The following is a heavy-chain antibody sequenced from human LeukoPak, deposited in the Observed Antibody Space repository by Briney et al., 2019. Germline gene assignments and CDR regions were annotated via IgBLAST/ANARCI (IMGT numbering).Heavy chain of an antibody. CDR3: ANLAYSSGWKDIDY. J-gene: IGHJ4*02. D-gene: IGHD6-19*01. V-gene: IGHV3-21*04. CDR2: ISSSSSYI. CDR1: GFTFSSYS. Sequence: GGSLRLSCAASGFTFSSYSMNWVRQAPGKGLEWVSSISSSSSYIYYADSVKGRFTISRDNAKNSLYLQMNSLRAEDTAVYYCANLAYSSGWKDIDYWGQGTLVTVSS.